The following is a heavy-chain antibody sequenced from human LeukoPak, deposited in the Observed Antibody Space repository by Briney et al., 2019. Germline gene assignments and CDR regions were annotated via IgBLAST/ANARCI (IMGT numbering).Heavy chain of an antibody. Sequence: ASVKVSCKASGYTFTGYYMHWVRQAPGQGLEWMGWINPNSGGTNYAQKFQGRVTMTRDTSISTAYMELSRLRSDDTAVYYRAREYCSGGSCTDAFDTWGQGTMVTVSS. J-gene: IGHJ3*02. CDR2: INPNSGGT. CDR1: GYTFTGYY. V-gene: IGHV1-2*02. D-gene: IGHD2-15*01. CDR3: AREYCSGGSCTDAFDT.